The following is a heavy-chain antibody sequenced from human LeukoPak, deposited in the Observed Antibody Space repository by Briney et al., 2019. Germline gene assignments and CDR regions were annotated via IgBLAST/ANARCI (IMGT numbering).Heavy chain of an antibody. CDR2: ISPYNGNT. CDR1: GCTFTSYG. J-gene: IGHJ4*02. D-gene: IGHD5-18*01. CDR3: VRVLGGYSYGYFDY. Sequence: ASVKVSCKASGCTFTSYGISWVRQAPGQGLEWMGWISPYNGNTNYAQKLQGRVTMTTDTSTSTAYMELRSLTSDDTAVFYCVRVLGGYSYGYFDYWGQGTLVTVSS. V-gene: IGHV1-18*01.